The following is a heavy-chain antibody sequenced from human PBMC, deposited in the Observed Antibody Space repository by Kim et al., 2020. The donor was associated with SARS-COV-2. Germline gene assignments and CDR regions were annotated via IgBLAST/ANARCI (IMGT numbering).Heavy chain of an antibody. V-gene: IGHV3-48*03. CDR2: ISSSGSTT. Sequence: GGSLRLSCAASGFSFSSYEMNWVRQAPGKGLEWVSYISSSGSTTYYADSVKGRFTISRDNAKNSLYLQMSSLRAEDTAVYYCVRQWLRLDYWGQGTLVTV. D-gene: IGHD5-12*01. CDR3: VRQWLRLDY. J-gene: IGHJ4*02. CDR1: GFSFSSYE.